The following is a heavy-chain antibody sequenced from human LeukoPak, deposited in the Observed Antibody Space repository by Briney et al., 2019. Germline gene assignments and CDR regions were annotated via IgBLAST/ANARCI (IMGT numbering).Heavy chain of an antibody. Sequence: ASVKVSCKASGYTFTSYYMHWVRQAPGQGLEWMGFINPSGGSTSYAQKFQDRVTMTRDTSTSTVYMELSSLRSEDTAVFYCARYSYGFDYWGQGALVTVSS. CDR3: ARYSYGFDY. V-gene: IGHV1-46*01. CDR1: GYTFTSYY. D-gene: IGHD5-18*01. J-gene: IGHJ4*02. CDR2: INPSGGST.